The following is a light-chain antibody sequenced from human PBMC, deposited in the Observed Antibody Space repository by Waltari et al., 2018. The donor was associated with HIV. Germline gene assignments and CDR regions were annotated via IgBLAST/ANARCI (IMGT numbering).Light chain of an antibody. CDR1: SSDVGRYAY. Sequence: QSALTQPPSASGSPGQSVTISCTGTSSDVGRYAYVSLYQQHPGKAPKLLVYEFTTLPSRVPDRVSSSMSCDTASLTVSGLQAEDESEYSCSSYAGINPVAFGGGTKLTVL. J-gene: IGLJ2*01. CDR2: EFT. V-gene: IGLV2-8*01. CDR3: SSYAGINPVA.